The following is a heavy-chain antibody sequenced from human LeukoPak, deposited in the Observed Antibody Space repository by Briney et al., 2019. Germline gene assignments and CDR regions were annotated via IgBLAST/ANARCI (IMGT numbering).Heavy chain of an antibody. CDR1: GFSLSAYD. Sequence: PGGSLRLSCAASGFSLSAYDMQWVRQAPGKGLEWVSGTSRRGPTYYTDSVKGRFTISKDNSKNILYLQMDSLRAADTAVYYCAQGGYFAFDMWGQGKMVTVSS. D-gene: IGHD2-15*01. V-gene: IGHV3-23*01. CDR2: TSRRGPT. J-gene: IGHJ3*02. CDR3: AQGGYFAFDM.